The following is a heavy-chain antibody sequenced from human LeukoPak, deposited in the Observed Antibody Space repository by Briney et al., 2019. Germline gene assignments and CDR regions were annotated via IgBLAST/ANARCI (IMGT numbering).Heavy chain of an antibody. Sequence: ASVKVSCKASGYTFTGYYMHWVRQAPGQGLEWMGWINPNSGGTNYAQKFQGRVTMTRDTSISTAYMELSRLRSDDTAVYYCARDRGTELRFLEWLSRDAFDIWGQGTKVTVSS. CDR3: ARDRGTELRFLEWLSRDAFDI. CDR1: GYTFTGYY. D-gene: IGHD3-3*01. CDR2: INPNSGGT. V-gene: IGHV1-2*02. J-gene: IGHJ3*02.